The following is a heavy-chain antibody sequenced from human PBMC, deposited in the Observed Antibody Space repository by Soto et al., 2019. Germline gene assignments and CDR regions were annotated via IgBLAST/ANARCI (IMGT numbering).Heavy chain of an antibody. CDR1: GGSFSCYY. CDR3: ASDLGYCTKAVCYDAY. CDR2: INHSGST. D-gene: IGHD2-8*01. Sequence: KASETLSLTCAVSGGSFSCYYWRWIRQPPGKGLQWIWEINHSGSTNYNPSLKSRVAISVDTSKSQFSLNLSSVTAADTAVYYCASDLGYCTKAVCYDAYWGQGTLVTVSS. V-gene: IGHV4-34*01. J-gene: IGHJ4*02.